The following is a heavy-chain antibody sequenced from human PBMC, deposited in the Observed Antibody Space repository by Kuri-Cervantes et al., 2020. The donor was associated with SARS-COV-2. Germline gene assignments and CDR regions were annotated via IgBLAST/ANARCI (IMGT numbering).Heavy chain of an antibody. Sequence: GSLRLSCSVSGFTFSSYTMYWIRQPPGKGLEWIGDFNHTGSTNYNPSLKSRVTISLDTSKNQFSLELSSVTAADTAVYYCARGGRYDSSGYPRAYFYYYMDVWGKGTTVTVSS. V-gene: IGHV4-34*01. D-gene: IGHD3-22*01. J-gene: IGHJ6*03. CDR2: FNHTGST. CDR3: ARGGRYDSSGYPRAYFYYYMDV. CDR1: GFTFSSYT.